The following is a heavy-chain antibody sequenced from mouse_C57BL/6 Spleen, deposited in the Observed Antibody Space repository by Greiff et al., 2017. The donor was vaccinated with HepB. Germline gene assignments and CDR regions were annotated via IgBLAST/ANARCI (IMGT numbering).Heavy chain of an antibody. V-gene: IGHV1-26*01. CDR2: INPNNGGT. CDR1: GYTFTDYY. D-gene: IGHD1-1*01. CDR3: ARHYYYGSSAWFAY. Sequence: EVQLQQSGPELVKPGASVKISCKASGYTFTDYYMNWVKQSHGKSLEWIGDINPNNGGTSYNQKFKGKATLTVDKSSSTAYMELRSLTSEDSAVYYCARHYYYGSSAWFAYWGQGTLVTVSA. J-gene: IGHJ3*01.